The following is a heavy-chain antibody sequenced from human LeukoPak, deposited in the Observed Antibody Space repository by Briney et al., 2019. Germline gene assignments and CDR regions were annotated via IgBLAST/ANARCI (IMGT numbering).Heavy chain of an antibody. J-gene: IGHJ5*02. V-gene: IGHV4-39*07. D-gene: IGHD3-10*01. Sequence: SETLSLTCTVSGGSISSSSYYWGWIRQPPGKGLEWIGSIYYSGSTYYNPSLKSRVTISVDTSKNQFSLKLSSVTAADTAVYYCARPPDRNYYGSGRGWFDPWGQGTLVTVSS. CDR1: GGSISSSSYY. CDR3: ARPPDRNYYGSGRGWFDP. CDR2: IYYSGST.